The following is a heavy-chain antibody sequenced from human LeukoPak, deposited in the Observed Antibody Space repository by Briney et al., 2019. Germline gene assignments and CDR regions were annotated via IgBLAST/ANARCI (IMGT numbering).Heavy chain of an antibody. CDR2: IYTSGST. CDR1: GGSISSYY. CDR3: ATRPYYYGSGFHGMDV. J-gene: IGHJ6*02. Sequence: SETLSLTCTVSGGSISSYYWSWIRQPAGKGLEWIGRIYTSGSTNYNPSLESRITISVDTSKNQFSLKLNSVTAADTAMYFCATRPYYYGSGFHGMDVWGQGTTVIVSS. V-gene: IGHV4-4*07. D-gene: IGHD3-10*01.